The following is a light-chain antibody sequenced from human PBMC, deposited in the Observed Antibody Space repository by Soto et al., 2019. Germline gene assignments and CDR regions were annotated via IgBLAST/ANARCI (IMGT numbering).Light chain of an antibody. J-gene: IGLJ3*02. CDR3: AVWDDSLNGRV. V-gene: IGLV1-44*01. CDR2: IDN. CDR1: SSNIGSNP. Sequence: QSVLTQPPSASGTPGQTLTISCSGSSSNIGSNPVNWYQQLPGTAPKLLIYIDNQRPSGVPDRFSGSKSGTSASLAISGLQSEDEADYYCAVWDDSLNGRVFGGGTKLTVL.